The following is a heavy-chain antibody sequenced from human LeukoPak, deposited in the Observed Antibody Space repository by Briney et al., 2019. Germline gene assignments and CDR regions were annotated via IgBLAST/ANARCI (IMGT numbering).Heavy chain of an antibody. J-gene: IGHJ5*02. CDR1: GFTFSSYA. Sequence: PGGSQRLSCAASGFTFSSYAMSWVRQAPGKGLEWVSAISGSGGSTYYADSVKGRFTISRDNSKNTLYLQMNSLRAEDTAVYYCAKNYGSGSYQEFNPWGQGTLVTVSS. V-gene: IGHV3-23*01. D-gene: IGHD3-10*01. CDR2: ISGSGGST. CDR3: AKNYGSGSYQEFNP.